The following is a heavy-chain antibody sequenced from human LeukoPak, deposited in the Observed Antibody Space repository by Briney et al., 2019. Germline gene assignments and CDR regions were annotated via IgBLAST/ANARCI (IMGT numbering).Heavy chain of an antibody. CDR3: ARQYGSGSYQDY. Sequence: PSETLSLTCTVSGVSISSYYWSWIRQPPGKGLEWIGYIYYSGSTNYNPSLKSRVTISVDTSKNQFSLKLSSVTAADTAVYYCARQYGSGSYQDYWGQGTLVTVSS. CDR2: IYYSGST. V-gene: IGHV4-59*01. J-gene: IGHJ4*02. CDR1: GVSISSYY. D-gene: IGHD3-10*01.